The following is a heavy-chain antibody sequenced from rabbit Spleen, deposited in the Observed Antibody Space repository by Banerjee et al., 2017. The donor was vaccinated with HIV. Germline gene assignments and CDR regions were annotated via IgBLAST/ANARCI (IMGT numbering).Heavy chain of an antibody. CDR3: ARSAYSYGGYAYV. V-gene: IGHV1S45*01. D-gene: IGHD6-1*01. CDR1: GFSFSNKAV. J-gene: IGHJ3*01. CDR2: IYAGSSGST. Sequence: QEQLEAYGGDLVKPGESLTPTCTASGFSFSNKAVMCWVRQAPGKGLEWIGCIYAGSSGSTYYASWVNGRFTISKTSSTTVDLKMISLTVADTATYFCARSAYSYGGYAYVWGQGTLVTVS.